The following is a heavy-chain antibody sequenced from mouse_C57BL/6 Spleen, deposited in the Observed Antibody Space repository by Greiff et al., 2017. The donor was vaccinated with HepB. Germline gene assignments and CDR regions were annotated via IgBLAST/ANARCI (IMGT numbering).Heavy chain of an antibody. CDR3: ARDSAGAMDY. D-gene: IGHD3-2*02. Sequence: VQLQQSGAELVMPGASVKLSCKASGYTFTSYWMHWVKQRPGQGLEWIGEIDPSDSYTNYNQKFKGKSTLTVDKSSSTAYMQLSSLTSEDSAVYYCARDSAGAMDYWGQGTSVTVSS. CDR2: IDPSDSYT. J-gene: IGHJ4*01. CDR1: GYTFTSYW. V-gene: IGHV1-69*01.